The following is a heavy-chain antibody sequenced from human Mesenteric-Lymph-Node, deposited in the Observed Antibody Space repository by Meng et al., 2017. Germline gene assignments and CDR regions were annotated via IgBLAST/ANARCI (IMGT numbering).Heavy chain of an antibody. CDR3: ASSGYIGAYDV. D-gene: IGHD5-12*01. CDR1: GFNFDDYA. V-gene: IGHV3-9*01. Sequence: GGSLRLSCAASGFNFDDYAMHWVRQSPGRGLEWVASINWNRLYIGYADSVRGRFTISRDNAGNSLYVQMNSLRAEDTALYYCASSGYIGAYDVWGRGTMVTVSS. CDR2: INWNRLYI. J-gene: IGHJ3*01.